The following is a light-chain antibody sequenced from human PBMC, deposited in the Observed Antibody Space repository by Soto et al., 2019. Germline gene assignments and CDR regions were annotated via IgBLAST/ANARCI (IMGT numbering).Light chain of an antibody. Sequence: SYALTQPPSVSVAPGQTARITCGGNNIGRKSVHWYQQKPGQAPVLVAYDDSGQHSGLPERFCGSTSGNTATLTISRVEAEDEADYYCQVWDSSSDPYVFGTGSKVTV. CDR2: DDS. CDR3: QVWDSSSDPYV. CDR1: NIGRKS. V-gene: IGLV3-21*02. J-gene: IGLJ1*01.